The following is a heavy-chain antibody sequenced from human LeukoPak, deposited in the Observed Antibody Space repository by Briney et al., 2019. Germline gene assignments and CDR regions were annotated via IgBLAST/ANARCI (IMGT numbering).Heavy chain of an antibody. CDR2: ISSSSSYI. D-gene: IGHD3-10*01. V-gene: IGHV3-21*01. Sequence: SGGSLRLSCAASGFTFSSYSMNWVRQAPGKGLEWVSSISSSSSYIYYADSVKGRFTISRDNAKNSLYLQMNSLRAEDTAVYYCARDSSYGSGYYYYGMDVWGQGTTVTVSS. CDR3: ARDSSYGSGYYYYGMDV. J-gene: IGHJ6*02. CDR1: GFTFSSYS.